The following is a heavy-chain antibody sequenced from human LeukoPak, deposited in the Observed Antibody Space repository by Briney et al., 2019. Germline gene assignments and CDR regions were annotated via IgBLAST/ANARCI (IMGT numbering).Heavy chain of an antibody. CDR1: GFTFSSYG. J-gene: IGHJ4*02. Sequence: GGSLRLSCAASGFTFSSYGMHWVRQAPGKGLEWVAFIRYDGSNKYYADSVKGRFTISRDNSKNTLYLQMNSLRAEDTAVYYCAKDSSNRWVRGVITYWGQGTLVTVSS. V-gene: IGHV3-30*02. D-gene: IGHD3-10*01. CDR2: IRYDGSNK. CDR3: AKDSSNRWVRGVITY.